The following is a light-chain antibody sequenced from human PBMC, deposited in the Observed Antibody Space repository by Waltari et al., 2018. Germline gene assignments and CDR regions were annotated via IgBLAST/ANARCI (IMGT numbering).Light chain of an antibody. V-gene: IGKV3-15*01. CDR2: GAS. CDR3: QQYNAWPLT. Sequence: VLPQSPATLSVSPGARVTLSCRASQSVKSTLAWYHQKVGQAPRPLIYGASIGATGIPARFGGSGSGTEFTLTISSLQSEDSAVFYCQQYNAWPLTFGGGTKVEIK. CDR1: QSVKST. J-gene: IGKJ4*01.